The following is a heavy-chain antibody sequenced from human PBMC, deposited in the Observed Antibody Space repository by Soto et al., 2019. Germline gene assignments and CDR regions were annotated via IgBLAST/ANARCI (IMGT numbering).Heavy chain of an antibody. V-gene: IGHV4-34*01. CDR2: INHSGST. CDR1: GGSFSGYY. J-gene: IGHJ6*03. CDR3: ARGKPLARYHYCSSTSCPSNYYYYYYMDV. D-gene: IGHD2-2*01. Sequence: SETLSLTCAVYGGSFSGYYWSWIRQPPGKGLEWIGEINHSGSTNYNPSLKSRVTISVDTSKNQFSLRLSSVTAADTAVYYCARGKPLARYHYCSSTSCPSNYYYYYYMDVWGKGTTVTVSS.